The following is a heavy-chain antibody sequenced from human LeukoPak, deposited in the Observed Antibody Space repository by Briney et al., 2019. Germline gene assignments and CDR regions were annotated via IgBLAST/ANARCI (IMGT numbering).Heavy chain of an antibody. V-gene: IGHV1-2*02. CDR3: ARIRYCGGISCYYIDY. CDR2: INPNTGDS. J-gene: IGHJ4*02. D-gene: IGHD2-2*01. Sequence: ASVKVSCKASGYTFTGYYMHWVRQAPGQGLEWMGWINPNTGDSNYVQKFQGRVTMTRDTSSSTAYMELSRLRSDDTAFYACARIRYCGGISCYYIDYWGQGTLVTVSA. CDR1: GYTFTGYY.